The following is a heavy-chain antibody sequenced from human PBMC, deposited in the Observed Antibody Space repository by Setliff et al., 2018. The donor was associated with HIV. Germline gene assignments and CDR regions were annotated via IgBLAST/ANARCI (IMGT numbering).Heavy chain of an antibody. CDR3: ATCRHRPSNWFDP. Sequence: PSETLSLTCTVSGGSFSSNSYYWGWIRQPPGKGLEWIGSISYTGNAYNTPSLKSRVTISVDASKNQISLRLTSVTAADTAVYYCATCRHRPSNWFDPWGQGTVVTVSS. V-gene: IGHV4-39*07. J-gene: IGHJ5*02. CDR1: GGSFSSNSYY. CDR2: ISYTGNA.